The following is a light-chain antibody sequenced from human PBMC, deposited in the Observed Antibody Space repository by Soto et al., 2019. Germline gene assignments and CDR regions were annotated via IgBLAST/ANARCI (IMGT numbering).Light chain of an antibody. CDR1: ITDVCGYNY. CDR2: EVS. Sequence: QSVLTQPSSVSGSPGQSITISCTVTITDVCGYNYVSWYQHHPDKAPKLVIYEVSNRPSGVSDRFSGSKSGNTASLTISGLQAEDESDYYCGSYTSANSPFVFGTGTKVNV. CDR3: GSYTSANSPFV. J-gene: IGLJ1*01. V-gene: IGLV2-14*01.